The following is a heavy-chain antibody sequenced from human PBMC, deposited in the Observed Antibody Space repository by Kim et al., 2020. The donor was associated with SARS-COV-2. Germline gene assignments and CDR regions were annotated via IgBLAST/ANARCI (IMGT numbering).Heavy chain of an antibody. CDR3: AGHRELQGGWDYFDY. V-gene: IGHV4-39*01. D-gene: IGHD1-26*01. Sequence: SETLSLTCTVSGGSIGSSSYYWGWLRQPPGKGLEWIGSIYYSGSTYYNPSIKSRVTISVDTSKTQFSLKLSFVTAADTAVYYCAGHRELQGGWDYFDYWGQGTLVTVSS. CDR1: GGSIGSSSYY. CDR2: IYYSGST. J-gene: IGHJ4*01.